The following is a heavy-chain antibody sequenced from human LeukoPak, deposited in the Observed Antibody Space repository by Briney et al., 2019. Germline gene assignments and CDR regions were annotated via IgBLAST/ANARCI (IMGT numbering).Heavy chain of an antibody. CDR1: GFTLSSYG. Sequence: PGGSLRLSCAASGFTLSSYGMHWVRQAPGKGLEWVAFIRYDGSNKYYADAVKGRFTISRDNSKNTPYLQMSGLRAEDTAVYYCARDSGYSGYDPNWFDPWGQGTLVTVSS. J-gene: IGHJ5*02. V-gene: IGHV3-30*02. D-gene: IGHD5-12*01. CDR2: IRYDGSNK. CDR3: ARDSGYSGYDPNWFDP.